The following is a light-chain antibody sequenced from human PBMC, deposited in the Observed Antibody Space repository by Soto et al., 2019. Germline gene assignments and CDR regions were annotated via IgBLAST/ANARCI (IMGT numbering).Light chain of an antibody. J-gene: IGLJ1*01. Sequence: QSVLTQAPSASGTPGQRVTVSCSGSSSNIGSNFVYWYQQLPGTAPKLLIYRNNQRPSGVPDRFSGPKTGTSASLAISGLRSEDEADYYCAAWDDSLSGYVFGTGTKVTVL. V-gene: IGLV1-47*01. CDR3: AAWDDSLSGYV. CDR1: SSNIGSNF. CDR2: RNN.